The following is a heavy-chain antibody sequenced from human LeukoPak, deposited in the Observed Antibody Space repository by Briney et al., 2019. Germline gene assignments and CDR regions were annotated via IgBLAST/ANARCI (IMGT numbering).Heavy chain of an antibody. Sequence: ASVKVSCKASGYTFTSYGISWVRQAPGQGLEWMGWISAYNGNTNYAQKLQGRVTMTTDTSTSTAYMELSNLRSEDTAVYYCARALYDSSGYPLGYWGQGTLVTVSS. J-gene: IGHJ4*02. CDR1: GYTFTSYG. V-gene: IGHV1-18*01. D-gene: IGHD3-22*01. CDR3: ARALYDSSGYPLGY. CDR2: ISAYNGNT.